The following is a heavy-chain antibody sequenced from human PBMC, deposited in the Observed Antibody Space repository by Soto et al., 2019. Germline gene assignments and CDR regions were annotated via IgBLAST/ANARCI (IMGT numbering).Heavy chain of an antibody. CDR1: RCSFSGSG. V-gene: IGHV3-73*01. CDR3: TRRFRPSPGSY. CDR2: IKSKASNYAT. Sequence: GGSLRLSCAASRCSFSGSGMHCFRNASRKGLERVGLIKSKASNYATAYAASVKGRFTISRDDSKNTAYLQMDSLKTEDTAVYYCTRRFRPSPGSYWGQGSLVTVSS. D-gene: IGHD3-3*01. J-gene: IGHJ4*02.